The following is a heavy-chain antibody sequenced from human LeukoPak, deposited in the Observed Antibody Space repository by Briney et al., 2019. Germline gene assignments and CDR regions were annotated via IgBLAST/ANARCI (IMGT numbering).Heavy chain of an antibody. CDR3: ARDGTQHVEYSGSYSGGSDY. CDR2: INPSSGGT. V-gene: IGHV1-2*02. D-gene: IGHD1-26*01. CDR1: GYTFTCYY. Sequence: VASVKVSCKASGYTFTCYYIHWLRQAPGQGLGWMGWINPSSGGTNHAQKFQGRVTLTQDKSISTADMELSRLRSDDTAVYYRARDGTQHVEYSGSYSGGSDYWGQGTLVTVSS. J-gene: IGHJ4*02.